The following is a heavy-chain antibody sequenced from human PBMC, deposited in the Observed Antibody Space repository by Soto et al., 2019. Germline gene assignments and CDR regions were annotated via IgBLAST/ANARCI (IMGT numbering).Heavy chain of an antibody. CDR3: AREIREYSRAFDY. CDR2: IYYSGRT. CDR1: GDSVSSGSYY. V-gene: IGHV4-61*01. D-gene: IGHD5-18*01. J-gene: IGHJ4*02. Sequence: QVQLQESGPGLVKPSETLSLTCTVSGDSVSSGSYYWTWIRQPPGKGLEWIGYIYYSGRTSYNPSLRSRVTISVDTSKNQFSLSLTAVTAADTAVYYCAREIREYSRAFDYWGQGTLVTVSS.